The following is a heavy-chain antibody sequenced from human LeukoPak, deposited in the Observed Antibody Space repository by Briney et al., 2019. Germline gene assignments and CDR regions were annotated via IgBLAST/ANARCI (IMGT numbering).Heavy chain of an antibody. Sequence: SVKVSCTASGGTFSSYAISWVRQAPGQGLEWMGSIIPILGIANYAQKFQGRVTITADKSTSTAYMELSSLRSEDTAVYYCARGIGRLIAAAGPDAFDIWGQGTMVTVSS. CDR1: GGTFSSYA. CDR2: IIPILGIA. CDR3: ARGIGRLIAAAGPDAFDI. V-gene: IGHV1-69*04. J-gene: IGHJ3*02. D-gene: IGHD6-13*01.